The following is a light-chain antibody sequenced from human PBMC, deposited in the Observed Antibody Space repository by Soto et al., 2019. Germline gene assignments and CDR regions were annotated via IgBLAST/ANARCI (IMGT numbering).Light chain of an antibody. V-gene: IGLV2-8*01. CDR3: CSYAGNNTLV. CDR1: SSDIGGYNS. J-gene: IGLJ3*02. CDR2: DVT. Sequence: QSVLTQSPSASGSPGQSVTISCTGTSSDIGGYNSVSWYQQHPGKAPKVMIYDVTKRPSGVPDRFSGSKSGNTASLTVSGLQSDEEADYYCCSYAGNNTLVFGGGTKVTVL.